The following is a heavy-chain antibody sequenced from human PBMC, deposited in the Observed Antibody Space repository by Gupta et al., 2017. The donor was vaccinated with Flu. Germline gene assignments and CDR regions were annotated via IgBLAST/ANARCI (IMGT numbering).Heavy chain of an antibody. Sequence: EMQLVESGGDLVQPGGSLRLSCAASGFTFSSSYLQWVRQAPGKGLVWVSRINPDGSSTTYAESVKGRFTISRDNAKNTLYLQMNSLGDVDTAVYYCATVTSGCWGQGTLVTVSS. J-gene: IGHJ4*02. CDR3: ATVTSGC. CDR2: INPDGSST. D-gene: IGHD4-17*01. V-gene: IGHV3-74*03. CDR1: GFTFSSSY.